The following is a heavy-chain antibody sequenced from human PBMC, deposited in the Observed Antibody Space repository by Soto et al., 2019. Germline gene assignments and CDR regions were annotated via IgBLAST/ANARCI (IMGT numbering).Heavy chain of an antibody. J-gene: IGHJ3*02. D-gene: IGHD3-10*01. CDR1: GFTFSSYG. Sequence: GGSLRLSCAASGFTFSSYGMHWVRQAPGKGLEWVAVIWYDGSNKYYADSVKGRFTISRDNSKNTLYLQMNSLRAEDTAVYYCARDRLWFGELLYAFDIWGQGTMVTVSS. CDR3: ARDRLWFGELLYAFDI. CDR2: IWYDGSNK. V-gene: IGHV3-33*08.